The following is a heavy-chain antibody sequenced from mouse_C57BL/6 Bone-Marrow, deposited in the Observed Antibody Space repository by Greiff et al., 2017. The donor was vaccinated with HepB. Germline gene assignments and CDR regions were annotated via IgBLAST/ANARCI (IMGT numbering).Heavy chain of an antibody. CDR2: IWTGGGT. D-gene: IGHD1-1*01. CDR1: GFSLTSYA. CDR3: ARYYGSSYWYFDV. V-gene: IGHV2-9-1*01. Sequence: VHLVESGPGLVAPSQSLSITCTVSGFSLTSYAISWVRQPPGKGLEWLGVIWTGGGTNYNSALKSRLSISKDNTKSQVFLKMNSLQTDDTARYYCARYYGSSYWYFDVWGTGTTVTVSS. J-gene: IGHJ1*03.